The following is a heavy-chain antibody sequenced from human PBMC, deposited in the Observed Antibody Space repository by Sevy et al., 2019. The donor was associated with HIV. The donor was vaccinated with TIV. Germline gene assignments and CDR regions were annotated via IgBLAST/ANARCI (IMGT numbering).Heavy chain of an antibody. CDR2: ISPYDGDT. CDR1: GYNFNIYT. D-gene: IGHD1-26*01. Sequence: ASVKVSCQSSGYNFNIYTIHWVRQARGQGLEWVGRISPYDGDTDYANNFHGRVSLTMETSTSTAYLGLTSLRSDDTAVYFCTRDTWELLTGIAYYYSGMDVWGQGTTVTVSS. V-gene: IGHV1-18*01. CDR3: TRDTWELLTGIAYYYSGMDV. J-gene: IGHJ6*02.